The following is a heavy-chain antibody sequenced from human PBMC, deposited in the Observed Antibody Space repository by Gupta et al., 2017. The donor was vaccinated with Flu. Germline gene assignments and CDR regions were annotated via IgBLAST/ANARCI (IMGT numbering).Heavy chain of an antibody. CDR2: ISYDGSNK. CDR3: AKGVSGYYSWFDY. CDR1: GFTFSSYG. J-gene: IGHJ4*02. V-gene: IGHV3-30*18. Sequence: QVQLVEAGGGVVQPGRFLRLSCAAPGFTFSSYGMHWVRQAPGKGLEWVAVISYDGSNKYYADSVKGRFTISRDNSKNTLYLQMNSLRAEDTALYYCAKGVSGYYSWFDYWGQGTLVTVSS. D-gene: IGHD3-22*01.